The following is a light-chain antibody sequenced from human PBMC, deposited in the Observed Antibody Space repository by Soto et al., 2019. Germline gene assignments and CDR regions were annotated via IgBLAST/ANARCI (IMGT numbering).Light chain of an antibody. CDR2: AAS. Sequence: DIQMTQSPSTLSASVGDRVTITCRASQSFTGSLAWYQQKPGKAPKLLIYAASTLESGVPSRFSGSGSGTDFTLTISSLQSDHFATYYCQQYNFYWTFGQGTKVEIK. V-gene: IGKV1-5*03. J-gene: IGKJ1*01. CDR1: QSFTGS. CDR3: QQYNFYWT.